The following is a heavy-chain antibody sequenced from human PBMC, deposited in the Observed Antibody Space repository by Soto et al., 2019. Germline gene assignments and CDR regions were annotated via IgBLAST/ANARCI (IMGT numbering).Heavy chain of an antibody. D-gene: IGHD6-19*01. CDR1: GGSISSYY. J-gene: IGHJ4*02. Sequence: QVQLQESGPGLVKPSETLSLTCTVSGGSISSYYWSWIRQPPGKGLEWIGYIYYSGSTNYNPSLKSRVTISVDTSKNQFSLKLSSVTAADTAVYYCARGRKEQWLGVWGQGTLVTVSS. V-gene: IGHV4-59*08. CDR3: ARGRKEQWLGV. CDR2: IYYSGST.